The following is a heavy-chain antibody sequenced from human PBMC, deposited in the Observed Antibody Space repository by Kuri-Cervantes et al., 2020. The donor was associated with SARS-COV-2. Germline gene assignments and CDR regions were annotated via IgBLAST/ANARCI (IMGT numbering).Heavy chain of an antibody. CDR2: IDPEDGET. CDR3: AREGGGDPLVLGFGVVIHDAFDI. CDR1: GYTLTELS. J-gene: IGHJ3*02. D-gene: IGHD3-3*01. Sequence: ASVKVSCKVSGYTLTELSMHWVRQAPGKGLEWMGGIDPEDGETIYAQKFQGRVTMTEDTSTDTAYMELRSLRSDDTAVYYCAREGGGDPLVLGFGVVIHDAFDIWGQGTMVTVSS. V-gene: IGHV1-24*01.